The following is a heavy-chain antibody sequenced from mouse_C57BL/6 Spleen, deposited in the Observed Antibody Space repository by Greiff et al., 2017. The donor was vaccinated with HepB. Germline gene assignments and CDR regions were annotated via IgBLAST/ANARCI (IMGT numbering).Heavy chain of an antibody. CDR2: IYPGDGDT. V-gene: IGHV1-80*01. Sequence: QVQLQQSGAELVKPGASVKISCKASGYAFSSYWMNWVKQRPGKGLEWIGQIYPGDGDTNYNGKFKGKATLTADKSSSTAYMQLSSLTSEDSAVYFCARYNYGDYAMDYWGQGTSVTVSS. CDR3: ARYNYGDYAMDY. CDR1: GYAFSSYW. J-gene: IGHJ4*01. D-gene: IGHD1-1*01.